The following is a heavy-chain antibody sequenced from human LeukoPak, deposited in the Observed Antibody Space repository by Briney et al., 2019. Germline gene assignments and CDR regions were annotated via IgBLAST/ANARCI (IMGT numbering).Heavy chain of an antibody. CDR2: ITTSDGNT. CDR1: GFTFSSYT. J-gene: IGHJ4*02. Sequence: PGGSLRLSCAASGFTFSSYTMSWVRQAPGKGLEWVSTITTSDGNTYYADSVKGRFTVSRDNSKNTLFLQMNSLRAEDTAVYYCAKEDFYDYVWGSYRFLSASFDYWGQGTLVTVSS. V-gene: IGHV3-23*01. D-gene: IGHD3-16*02. CDR3: AKEDFYDYVWGSYRFLSASFDY.